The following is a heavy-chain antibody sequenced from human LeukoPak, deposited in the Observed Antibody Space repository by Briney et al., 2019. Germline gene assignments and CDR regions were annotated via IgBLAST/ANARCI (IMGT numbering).Heavy chain of an antibody. CDR3: AKEGVPVAGTRRRYFDS. CDR2: ISGSGGST. CDR1: GFIFSTYA. J-gene: IGHJ4*02. V-gene: IGHV3-23*01. D-gene: IGHD6-19*01. Sequence: GGSLRLSCAASGFIFSTYAMSWVRQAPGKGLEWVSGISGSGGSTFYADSVKGRFTISRDNSKNTLYLQMNSLRAEDTAVYYCAKEGVPVAGTRRRYFDSWGQGTLVTVSS.